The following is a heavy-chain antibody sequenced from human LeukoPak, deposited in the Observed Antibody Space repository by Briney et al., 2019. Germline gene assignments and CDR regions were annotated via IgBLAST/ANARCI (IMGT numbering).Heavy chain of an antibody. CDR3: ARVSAQYYFDY. V-gene: IGHV1-46*01. CDR2: INPSGGST. CDR1: GYTFTSYY. Sequence: ASVKVSCKASGYTFTSYYMHWVRQAPGQGLEWMGIINPSGGSTSYAQKFQGRVTMTRDMSTSTVYMELSSLRSEDTAVYYCARVSAQYYFDYWGQGTLVTVSS. J-gene: IGHJ4*02. D-gene: IGHD3-16*02.